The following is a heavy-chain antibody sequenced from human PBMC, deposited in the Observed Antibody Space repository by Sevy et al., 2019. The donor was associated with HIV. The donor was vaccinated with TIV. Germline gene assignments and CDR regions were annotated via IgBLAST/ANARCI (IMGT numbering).Heavy chain of an antibody. Sequence: GESLKISCKGSGYSFTSYWIGWVRQMPGKGLEWMGIIYPGDSDTRYSPSFQGQVTISADKSISTAYLQWSSLKASDTAMYYRARQYYYGSGSWEDAFDIWGQGTMVTVSS. CDR2: IYPGDSDT. J-gene: IGHJ3*02. D-gene: IGHD3-10*01. CDR3: ARQYYYGSGSWEDAFDI. V-gene: IGHV5-51*01. CDR1: GYSFTSYW.